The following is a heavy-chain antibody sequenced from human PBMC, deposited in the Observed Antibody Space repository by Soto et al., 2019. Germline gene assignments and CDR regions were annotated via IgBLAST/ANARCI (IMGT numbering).Heavy chain of an antibody. CDR1: GGSISSSSYY. CDR3: AVIAAAGIREPDV. V-gene: IGHV4-39*01. CDR2: IYYSGST. Sequence: SETLSLTCTVSGGSISSSSYYWGWIRQPPGKGLEWIGSIYYSGSTYYNPSLKSRVTISVDTSKNQFSLKLSSATAADTAVYYCAVIAAAGIREPDVWGQGTTVTVSS. D-gene: IGHD6-13*01. J-gene: IGHJ6*02.